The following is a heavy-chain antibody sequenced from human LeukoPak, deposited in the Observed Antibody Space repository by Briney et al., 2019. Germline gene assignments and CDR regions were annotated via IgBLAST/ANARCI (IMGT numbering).Heavy chain of an antibody. V-gene: IGHV1-2*02. J-gene: IGHJ3*02. D-gene: IGHD3-10*01. CDR1: GYTFAGYY. Sequence: ASVKVSCKASGYTFAGYYMHWVRQAPGQGLEWMGWINPNSGGTNYAQKFQGRVTVTRDTSISTAYMELSRLRSDDTAVYYCARRVFKVRGGGAFDIWGQGTMVTVSS. CDR2: INPNSGGT. CDR3: ARRVFKVRGGGAFDI.